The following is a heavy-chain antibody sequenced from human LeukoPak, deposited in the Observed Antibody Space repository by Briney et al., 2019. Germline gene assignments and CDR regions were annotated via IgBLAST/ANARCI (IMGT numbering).Heavy chain of an antibody. CDR3: ARDLYDSSGYHGDVDY. D-gene: IGHD3-22*01. V-gene: IGHV3-21*01. CDR1: GFTFSSYS. J-gene: IGHJ4*02. CDR2: ISSSSSYI. Sequence: GGSLRLSCAASGFTFSSYSMNWVRQAPGKGVEWGSSISSSSSYIYYADSVKGQFTISRDNATNSLYLQMNSLRAEDTAVYYCARDLYDSSGYHGDVDYWGQGTLVTVSS.